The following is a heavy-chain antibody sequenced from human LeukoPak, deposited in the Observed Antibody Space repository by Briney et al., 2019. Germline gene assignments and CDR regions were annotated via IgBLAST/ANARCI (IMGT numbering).Heavy chain of an antibody. Sequence: ASVKVSCXASGYTFTSYGISWVRQAPGQGLEWMGWISAYNGNTNSAQKLQGRVTMTTDTSTSTAYMELRSLRSDDTAVYYCARGRSVAAREGIDYWGQGTLVTVSS. CDR2: ISAYNGNT. CDR1: GYTFTSYG. CDR3: ARGRSVAAREGIDY. D-gene: IGHD6-6*01. J-gene: IGHJ4*02. V-gene: IGHV1-18*01.